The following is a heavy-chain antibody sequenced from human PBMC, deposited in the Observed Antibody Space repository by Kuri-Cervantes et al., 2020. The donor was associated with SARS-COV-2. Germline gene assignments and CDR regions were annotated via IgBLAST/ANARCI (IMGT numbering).Heavy chain of an antibody. V-gene: IGHV4-34*01. Sequence: SETLSLTCAVYGGSFSGYYWSWIRQPPGKGLEWIGEINHSGSTNYNPSLKSRVTISVDTSKNQFSLKLSSVTAADTAVYYCARGRYDFWSGYYQYFDYWGQGTLVTVSS. J-gene: IGHJ4*02. CDR1: GGSFSGYY. CDR2: INHSGST. D-gene: IGHD3-3*01. CDR3: ARGRYDFWSGYYQYFDY.